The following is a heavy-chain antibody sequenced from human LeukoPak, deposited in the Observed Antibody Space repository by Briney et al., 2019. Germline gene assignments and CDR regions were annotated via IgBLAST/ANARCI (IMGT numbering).Heavy chain of an antibody. CDR3: ARITMTTVPY. CDR1: GGAFSSFA. CDR2: INPSGGVT. J-gene: IGHJ4*02. V-gene: IGHV1-46*01. D-gene: IGHD4-17*01. Sequence: ASVKVSCKASGGAFSSFAINWVRQTPGQGLEWMGMINPSGGVTDYAQKFQGRVTMTRDTSTSTVYMELSSLRSEDTAIYYCARITMTTVPYWGQGTLVTVSS.